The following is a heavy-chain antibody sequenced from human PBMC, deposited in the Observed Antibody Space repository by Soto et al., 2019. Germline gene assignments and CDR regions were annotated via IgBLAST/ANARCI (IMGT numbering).Heavy chain of an antibody. Sequence: EVQLVESGGGLVQPGGSLRLSCAASGFTFSSYWMSWVRQAPGKGLEWVANIKQDGSEKYYVDSVKGRFTISRYNAKNSLYLQMNSLRAEDTAVYYCARDSPNYYYYMDVWGKGTTVTVSS. CDR1: GFTFSSYW. J-gene: IGHJ6*03. V-gene: IGHV3-7*01. CDR2: IKQDGSEK. CDR3: ARDSPNYYYYMDV.